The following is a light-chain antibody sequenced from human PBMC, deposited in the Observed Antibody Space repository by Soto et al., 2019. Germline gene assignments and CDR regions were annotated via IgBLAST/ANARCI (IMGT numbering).Light chain of an antibody. CDR1: QSISSH. Sequence: DIQMTQSPSSLSASIGDRVTITCRASQSISSHLYWFQQKPGQAPKLLIYAASSLQSGVPSRFSGSGSGTDFTLTISSLQPEDFATYYCQQSYINSITFGQGTRLEIK. CDR3: QQSYINSIT. J-gene: IGKJ5*01. CDR2: AAS. V-gene: IGKV1-39*01.